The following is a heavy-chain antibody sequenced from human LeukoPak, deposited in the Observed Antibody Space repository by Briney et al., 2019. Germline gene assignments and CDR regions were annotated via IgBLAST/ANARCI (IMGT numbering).Heavy chain of an antibody. CDR2: MYYSGTT. V-gene: IGHV4-39*01. Sequence: PSETLSLTCTVSGGSISSSNYYWGWIRQPPGKGLEWIGSMYYSGTTYHNASLKSRVTISVDTSKNQFSLKVSSVTATDTAVYYCVRWQPANWIDPWGQGTLVTVSS. J-gene: IGHJ5*02. D-gene: IGHD5-12*01. CDR1: GGSISSSNYY. CDR3: VRWQPANWIDP.